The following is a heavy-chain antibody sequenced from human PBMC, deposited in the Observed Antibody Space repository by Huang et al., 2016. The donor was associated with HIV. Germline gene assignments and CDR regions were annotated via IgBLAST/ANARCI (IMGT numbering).Heavy chain of an antibody. D-gene: IGHD6-6*01. CDR3: ARRFSSSSGYFDY. Sequence: VQLVQSGAEVKKPGESLKISCKGSGYSFSSYWIAWVRQMPGKGLEWMGIIGPDDVDTTYSPSFEGQVTISADKSSGTAYLQWSSLKASDTAMYYGARRFSSSSGYFDYWGQGSLVTVSS. CDR2: IGPDDVDT. CDR1: GYSFSSYW. J-gene: IGHJ4*02. V-gene: IGHV5-51*01.